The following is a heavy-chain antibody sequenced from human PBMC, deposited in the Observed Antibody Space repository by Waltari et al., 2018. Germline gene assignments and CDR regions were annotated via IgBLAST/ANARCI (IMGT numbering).Heavy chain of an antibody. J-gene: IGHJ1*01. D-gene: IGHD3-22*01. Sequence: QVQLQESGPGLVKPSETLSLTCTVSGGSSSSYYWSWIRQPAGKGLGWIGRIYTSGSTNYNPSLKSRVTISVDTSKNQFSLKLSSVTAADTAVYYCARDYDSSGRWAGFQHWGQGTLVTVSS. CDR1: GGSSSSYY. V-gene: IGHV4-4*07. CDR3: ARDYDSSGRWAGFQH. CDR2: IYTSGST.